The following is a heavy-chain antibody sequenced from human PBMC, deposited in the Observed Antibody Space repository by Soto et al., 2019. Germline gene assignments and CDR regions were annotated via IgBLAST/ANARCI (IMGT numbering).Heavy chain of an antibody. CDR1: GGTFSSYA. CDR2: IIPIFGTA. CDR3: ARDSSWELLYYYYYGMDV. V-gene: IGHV1-69*13. D-gene: IGHD1-26*01. J-gene: IGHJ6*02. Sequence: GASVKVSCKASGGTFSSYAISWVRHAPGQGLEWMGGIIPIFGTANYAQKFQGRVTITADESTSTAYMELSSLRSEDTAVYYCARDSSWELLYYYYYGMDVWGQGTTVTVSS.